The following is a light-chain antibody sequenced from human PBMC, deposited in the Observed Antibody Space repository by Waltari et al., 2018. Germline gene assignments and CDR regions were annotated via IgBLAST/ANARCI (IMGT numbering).Light chain of an antibody. J-gene: IGLJ3*02. Sequence: QSALTQPPSASGSPGQSVTISCTGPSSDYVSWFQHHPGKAPKLMIYEVSKRPSGVPDRFSGSKSGNTASLTVSGLQADDEAHYYCSSYADNTLVFGGGTKLTVL. CDR2: EVS. CDR3: SSYADNTLV. V-gene: IGLV2-8*01. CDR1: SSDY.